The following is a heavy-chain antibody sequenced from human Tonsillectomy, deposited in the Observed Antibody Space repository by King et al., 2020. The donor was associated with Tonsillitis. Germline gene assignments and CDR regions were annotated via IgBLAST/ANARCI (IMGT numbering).Heavy chain of an antibody. CDR3: ATKGRGTWGGTMIRNWNSPHYLLY. Sequence: VQLVQSGAEVKKPGASVRVSCKASGYTFTSHYMHWVRQAPGQGPEWMGVINPSSGDTSYAQNFQGRISMTRDTSKTTVYMEVTSLRSEDTALYYCATKGRGTWGGTMIRNWNSPHYLLYWGQGTLGTVSS. CDR2: INPSSGDT. D-gene: IGHD1/OR15-1a*01. CDR1: GYTFTSHY. J-gene: IGHJ4*02. V-gene: IGHV1-46*03.